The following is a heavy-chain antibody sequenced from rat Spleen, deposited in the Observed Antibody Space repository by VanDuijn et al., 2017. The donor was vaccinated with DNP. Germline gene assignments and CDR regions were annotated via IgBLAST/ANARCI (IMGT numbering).Heavy chain of an antibody. CDR2: LSYNGGTP. V-gene: IGHV5-7*01. CDR3: TRGPNYGGYSDYFDY. CDR1: GFTFSDYY. J-gene: IGHJ2*01. Sequence: EVQLVESGGGSVQPGRSLKVSCAVSGFTFSDYYMAWVRQAPAKGLEWVATLSYNGGTPYYRDSVKGRFTISRDNAQNTLFLQMSKLGSEDTAIYYGTRGPNYGGYSDYFDYWGQGVMVTVSS. D-gene: IGHD1-11*01.